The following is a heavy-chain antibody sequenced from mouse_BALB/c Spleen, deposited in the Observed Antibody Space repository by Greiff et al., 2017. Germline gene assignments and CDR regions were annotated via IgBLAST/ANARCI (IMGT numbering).Heavy chain of an antibody. V-gene: IGHV2-6-5*01. D-gene: IGHD2-2*01. CDR3: AKQRGYDEGSAMDY. J-gene: IGHJ4*01. Sequence: VQGVESGPGLVAPSQSLSITCTVSGFSLTDYGVSWIRQPPGKGLEWLGVIWGGGSTYYNSALKSRLSISKDNSKSQVFLKMNSLQTDDTAMYYCAKQRGYDEGSAMDYWGQGTSGTVSS. CDR2: IWGGGST. CDR1: GFSLTDYG.